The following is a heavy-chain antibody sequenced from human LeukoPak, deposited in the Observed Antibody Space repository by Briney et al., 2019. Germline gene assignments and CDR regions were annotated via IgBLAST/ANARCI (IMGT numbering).Heavy chain of an antibody. J-gene: IGHJ6*04. Sequence: GGSLRLSCAASGFTFSSYWMSWVRQAPGKGLEWVANIKQDGSEKYYVDSVKGRFTISRDNAKNSLYLQMNSLRAEDTAVYYCARDQGSGYDRDYYYYAMDVWGKGTTVTVSS. CDR1: GFTFSSYW. D-gene: IGHD5-12*01. CDR2: IKQDGSEK. V-gene: IGHV3-7*03. CDR3: ARDQGSGYDRDYYYYAMDV.